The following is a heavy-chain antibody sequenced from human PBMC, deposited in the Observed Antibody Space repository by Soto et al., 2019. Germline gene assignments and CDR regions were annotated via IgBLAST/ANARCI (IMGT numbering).Heavy chain of an antibody. J-gene: IGHJ3*02. Sequence: EVQLVESGGGLVKPGGSLRLSCAASGFTFSNAWMSWVRQAPGKGLEWVGRIKSKTDGGKTDYDAPVQGRFTISRGDSNHALYLQMNSLKTEDKAVYYCTTDHVLRRFGAFDAFDICRQGTMVTVCS. CDR1: GFTFSNAW. CDR3: TTDHVLRRFGAFDAFDI. CDR2: IKSKTDGGKT. D-gene: IGHD3-3*01. V-gene: IGHV3-15*01.